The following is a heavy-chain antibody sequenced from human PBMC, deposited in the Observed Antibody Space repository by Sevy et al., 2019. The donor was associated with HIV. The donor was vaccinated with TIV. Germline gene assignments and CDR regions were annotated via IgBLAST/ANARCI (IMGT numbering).Heavy chain of an antibody. CDR1: GFSFDSYG. D-gene: IGHD3-22*01. Sequence: GESLKISCAVSGFSFDSYGMTWVRQAPGKGLEWVSAISGSGTRTYYADSVKGRFIISRDNSKNTLDLQMNSLRAEDKAIYYWGKGGGGHYDPDEIAYYFYYYNMDVWGKGTTVTVSS. J-gene: IGHJ6*03. CDR2: ISGSGTRT. V-gene: IGHV3-23*01. CDR3: GKGGGGHYDPDEIAYYFYYYNMDV.